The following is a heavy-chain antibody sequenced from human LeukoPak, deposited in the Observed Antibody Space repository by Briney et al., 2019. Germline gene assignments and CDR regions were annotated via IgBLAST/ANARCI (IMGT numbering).Heavy chain of an antibody. CDR1: GFTFSSYA. V-gene: IGHV3-23*01. CDR2: ISGSGGGT. J-gene: IGHJ4*02. D-gene: IGHD2-2*01. CDR3: AKDPVVVVPRRTYFDY. Sequence: PGGSLRLSCAASGFTFSSYAMSWVRQAPGKGLEWVSAISGSGGGTYYADSVKGRFTISRDNSKNTLYLQVTSLRAEDTAVYYCAKDPVVVVPRRTYFDYWGQGTLVTVSS.